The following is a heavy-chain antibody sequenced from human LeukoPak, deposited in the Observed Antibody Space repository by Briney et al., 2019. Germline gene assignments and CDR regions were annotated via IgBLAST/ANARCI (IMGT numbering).Heavy chain of an antibody. CDR2: ISGSGGST. CDR3: AKGLARVVVTAIGY. V-gene: IGHV3-23*01. CDR1: GFIFSSYA. J-gene: IGHJ4*02. Sequence: GGSLRLSCAASGFIFSSYAMSWVHQAPGKGLEWVSGISGSGGSTYYADSVKGRFTISRDNSKNTLYLQMNSLRAEDTAVYYCAKGLARVVVTAIGYWGQGTLVTVSS. D-gene: IGHD2-21*02.